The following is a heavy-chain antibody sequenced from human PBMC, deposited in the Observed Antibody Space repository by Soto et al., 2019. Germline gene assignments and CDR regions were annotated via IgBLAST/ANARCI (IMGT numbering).Heavy chain of an antibody. CDR3: ARVSGVTTKFVDY. D-gene: IGHD4-17*01. CDR1: GGSFSGYY. CDR2: INHSGST. Sequence: QVQLQQWGAGLLKPSETLSLTCAVYGGSFSGYYCSWIRQPPGKGLEWIGEINHSGSTNYNPSLKSRVTISVDTSKNQFSLKLSSVTAADTAVYYCARVSGVTTKFVDYWGQGTLVTVSS. J-gene: IGHJ4*02. V-gene: IGHV4-34*01.